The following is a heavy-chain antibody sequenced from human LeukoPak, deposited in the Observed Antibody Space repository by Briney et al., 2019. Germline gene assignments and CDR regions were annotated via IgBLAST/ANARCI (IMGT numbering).Heavy chain of an antibody. V-gene: IGHV3-33*01. CDR1: GFSFNGYG. J-gene: IGHJ4*02. CDR3: ARDLVGAGNY. D-gene: IGHD1-26*01. CDR2: IWYDGSKK. Sequence: GGSLRLSCAASGFSFNGYGMHWVRQAPGKGLEWVAVIWYDGSKKYYGDSVQGRFTISRDNSKNTLYLQMNSLRAEDTAVYYCARDLVGAGNYWGQGTLVTVSS.